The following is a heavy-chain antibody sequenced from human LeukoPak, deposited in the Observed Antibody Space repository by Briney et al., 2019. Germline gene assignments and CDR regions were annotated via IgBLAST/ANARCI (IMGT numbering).Heavy chain of an antibody. J-gene: IGHJ4*02. D-gene: IGHD6-6*01. V-gene: IGHV3-23*01. Sequence: GGSLRLSCAASGFMFSSYGMSWARQAPGKGLEWVSAISDSGRDTYFADSVKGRFTISRDNSKNALYLQMNSLRAEDTAIYYCAKRVPYSSSSVYFDYWGQGTLVTVSS. CDR3: AKRVPYSSSSVYFDY. CDR2: ISDSGRDT. CDR1: GFMFSSYG.